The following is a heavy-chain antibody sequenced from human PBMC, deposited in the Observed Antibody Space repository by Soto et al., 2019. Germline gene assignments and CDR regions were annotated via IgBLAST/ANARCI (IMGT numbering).Heavy chain of an antibody. CDR3: VRDPSGGNEWARYVDL. D-gene: IGHD1-1*01. CDR1: GFSLYNYA. CDR2: ISLSSANI. V-gene: IGHV3-48*01. Sequence: EVQLVESGGGLVQPGGSLRLSCAASGFSLYNYAMDWVRQAPGQGLEWVSYISLSSANIHYADSVRGRFTVSRDNAKNSLYLQKNSLRAEDTAVYYCVRDPSGGNEWARYVDLWGRGTLVTVSS. J-gene: IGHJ2*01.